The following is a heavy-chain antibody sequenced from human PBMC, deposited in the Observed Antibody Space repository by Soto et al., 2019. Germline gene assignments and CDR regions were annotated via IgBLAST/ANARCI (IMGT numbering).Heavy chain of an antibody. J-gene: IGHJ4*02. Sequence: SETLSLTCTVSGGSISSSSYYWGWIRQPPGKGLEWIGSIYYSGSTYYNPSLKSRVTISVDTSKNQFSLKLSSVTAADTAVYYCAREARSGSYFDYWGQGTLVTVSS. CDR3: AREARSGSYFDY. CDR1: GGSISSSSYY. V-gene: IGHV4-39*02. D-gene: IGHD6-19*01. CDR2: IYYSGST.